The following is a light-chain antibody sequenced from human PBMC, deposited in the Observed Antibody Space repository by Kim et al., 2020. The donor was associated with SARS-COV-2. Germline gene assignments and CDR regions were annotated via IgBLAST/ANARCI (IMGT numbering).Light chain of an antibody. V-gene: IGLV2-11*01. J-gene: IGLJ1*01. Sequence: QSALTQPRSVSGSPGQSVTISCTGTSTDVGGYNYVSWYQQHPGKAPKLMIYDVTEQPSGVPDRFSASKSGNTASLTISGLQAEDEADYYCCSYAGSPPYVFGTGTKVTVL. CDR3: CSYAGSPPYV. CDR1: STDVGGYNY. CDR2: DVT.